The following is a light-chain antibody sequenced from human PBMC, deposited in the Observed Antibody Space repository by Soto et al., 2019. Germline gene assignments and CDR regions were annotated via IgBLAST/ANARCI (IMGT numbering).Light chain of an antibody. CDR3: QQYHSYPWT. CDR2: EAF. CDR1: QTISSW. Sequence: EIQMTPSPSTLSSSIGDRVTITCRASQTISSWLAWYQQKPGKAPKLLIYEAFNLESGVPSRFSGSGSGTEFTLTIFSLQPDDFATYYCQQYHSYPWTFGQGTKVAIK. J-gene: IGKJ1*01. V-gene: IGKV1-5*03.